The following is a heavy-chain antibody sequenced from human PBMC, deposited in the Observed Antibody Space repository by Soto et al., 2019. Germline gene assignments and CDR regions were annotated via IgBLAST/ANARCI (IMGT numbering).Heavy chain of an antibody. CDR3: ARHIMGGTALVGYYYYGMDV. CDR2: IYYSGST. D-gene: IGHD5-18*01. CDR1: GGSISSSSYY. V-gene: IGHV4-39*01. Sequence: QLQLQESGPGLVKPSETLSLTCTVSGGSISSSSYYWGWIRQPPGKGLEWIGSIYYSGSTYYNPSLKSRVTIAVDTSNNQFSLKLRSVTAADTAVYYCARHIMGGTALVGYYYYGMDVWGQGTTVTVSS. J-gene: IGHJ6*02.